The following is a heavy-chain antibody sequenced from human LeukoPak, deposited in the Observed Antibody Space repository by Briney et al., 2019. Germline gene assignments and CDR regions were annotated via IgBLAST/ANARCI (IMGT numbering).Heavy chain of an antibody. CDR3: ARGYYYDSSGYFSYPGY. CDR2: IIPIFGTA. D-gene: IGHD3-22*01. CDR1: GGTFSSYA. V-gene: IGHV1-69*06. J-gene: IGHJ4*02. Sequence: SVTVSCKASGGTFSSYAISWVRQAPGQGLEWMGGIIPIFGTANYAQKFQGRVTITADKSTSTAYMELSSLRSEDTAVYYCARGYYYDSSGYFSYPGYWGQGTLVTVSS.